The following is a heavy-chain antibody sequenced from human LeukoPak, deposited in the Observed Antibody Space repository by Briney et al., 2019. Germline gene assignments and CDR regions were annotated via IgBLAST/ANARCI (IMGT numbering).Heavy chain of an antibody. J-gene: IGHJ5*02. Sequence: GGSLRLSCAASGFTFSNFGMHWVRQAPGKGLEWVSSISSTSSHKHYPDSLKGRFTISRDNAEDSLYLQINILTAQETAFYYXXXXXXXXSXXXXXYXWFDPWGQGTLVTVSS. CDR2: ISSTSSHK. V-gene: IGHV3-21*01. D-gene: IGHD6-13*01. CDR3: XXXXXXXSXXXXXYXWFDP. CDR1: GFTFSNFG.